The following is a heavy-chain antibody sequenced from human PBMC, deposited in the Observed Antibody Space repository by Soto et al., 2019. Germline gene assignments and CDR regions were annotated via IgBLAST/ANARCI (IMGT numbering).Heavy chain of an antibody. CDR1: GYSFTSYW. D-gene: IGHD5-18*01. CDR2: IYPGDSDT. J-gene: IGHJ4*02. V-gene: IGHV5-51*01. Sequence: GESLKISCKGSGYSFTSYWIGWVRQMPGKGLEWMGIIYPGDSDTRYSPSFQGQVTISADKSISTAYLQWSSLKASDTAMYYCARQPVDTAMVSYYFDYWGQGTLVTVSS. CDR3: ARQPVDTAMVSYYFDY.